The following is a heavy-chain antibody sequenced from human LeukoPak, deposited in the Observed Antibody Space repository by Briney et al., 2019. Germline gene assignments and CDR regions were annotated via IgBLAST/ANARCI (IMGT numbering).Heavy chain of an antibody. CDR2: IYSGGST. Sequence: PGGSLRLSCAASGFTVSSNYMSWVRQAPGKGLEWVSVIYSGGSTYYADSVKGRFTISRDNSKNTLYLQMNSLRAEDTALYYCAREYYYGSGSNYYFDYWGQGTLVTVSS. V-gene: IGHV3-53*01. CDR1: GFTVSSNY. CDR3: AREYYYGSGSNYYFDY. D-gene: IGHD3-10*01. J-gene: IGHJ4*02.